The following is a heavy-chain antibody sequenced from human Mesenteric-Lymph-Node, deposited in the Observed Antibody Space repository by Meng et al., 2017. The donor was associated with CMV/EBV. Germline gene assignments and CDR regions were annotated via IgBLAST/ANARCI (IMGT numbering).Heavy chain of an antibody. Sequence: SGYTFTGYYMHWVRQAPGQGLEWMGWINPNSGGTNYAQKFQGRVTMTRDTSISTAYMELSRLRSDDTAVYYCARAGYDFWSGYPGDYWGQGTLVTVSS. J-gene: IGHJ4*02. V-gene: IGHV1-2*02. CDR3: ARAGYDFWSGYPGDY. CDR1: GYTFTGYY. D-gene: IGHD3-3*01. CDR2: INPNSGGT.